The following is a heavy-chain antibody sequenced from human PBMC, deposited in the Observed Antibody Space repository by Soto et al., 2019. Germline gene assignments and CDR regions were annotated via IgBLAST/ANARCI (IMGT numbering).Heavy chain of an antibody. D-gene: IGHD4-17*01. CDR1: GFTFSSYA. V-gene: IGHV3-23*01. Sequence: GGSLRLSCAASGFTFSSYAMSWVRQAPGKGLEWVSAISGSGGSTYYADSVKGRFTISRDNSKNTLYLQMNSLRAEDTAVYYCAKVDYGDYQNIPQGSGFDPWGQGTLVTVSS. CDR2: ISGSGGST. CDR3: AKVDYGDYQNIPQGSGFDP. J-gene: IGHJ5*02.